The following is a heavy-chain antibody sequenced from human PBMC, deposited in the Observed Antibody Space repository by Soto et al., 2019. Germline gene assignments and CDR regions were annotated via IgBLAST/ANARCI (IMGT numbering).Heavy chain of an antibody. CDR1: GFTFSSYS. CDR2: FRTGGDDGTT. J-gene: IGHJ4*02. V-gene: IGHV3-23*01. CDR3: AKKVNSGPGSQYFDY. D-gene: IGHD3-10*01. Sequence: GGSLRLSCAASGFTFSSYSMSWVRQAPGKGLEWVSGFRTGGDDGTTYYADSVKGRFTISRDNSKNTLFLQMNSLRAEDTAIYYCAKKVNSGPGSQYFDYWGQGTLVTVS.